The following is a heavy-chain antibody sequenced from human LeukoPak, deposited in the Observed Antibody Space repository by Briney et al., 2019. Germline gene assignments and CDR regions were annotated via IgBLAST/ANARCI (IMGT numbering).Heavy chain of an antibody. J-gene: IGHJ4*02. V-gene: IGHV1-3*01. Sequence: VASVNVSRKASGYTFTSYAMHSVRQAPGQRGEWMGWINVGNGNTKYSQKFQGRVTITRDTSASTAYMELSSLRSEDTAVYYCARDLPTYYYGSGSYGDFDYWGQGTLVTVPS. D-gene: IGHD3-10*01. CDR3: ARDLPTYYYGSGSYGDFDY. CDR1: GYTFTSYA. CDR2: INVGNGNT.